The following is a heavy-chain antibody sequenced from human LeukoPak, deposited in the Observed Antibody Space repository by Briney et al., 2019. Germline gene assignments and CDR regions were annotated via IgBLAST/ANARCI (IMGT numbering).Heavy chain of an antibody. CDR1: GFIFNNYW. CDR2: IEEDGSEQ. Sequence: PGGSLRLSCEASGFIFNNYWMSWVRQTPGEGLEWVANIEEDGSEQYYVDSVKGRFTITRDNAKNLLYLQVNSLRAEDTAVYYCARDVSNSGWYEGTFDVWGQGTMVTVSS. V-gene: IGHV3-7*03. D-gene: IGHD6-19*01. J-gene: IGHJ3*01. CDR3: ARDVSNSGWYEGTFDV.